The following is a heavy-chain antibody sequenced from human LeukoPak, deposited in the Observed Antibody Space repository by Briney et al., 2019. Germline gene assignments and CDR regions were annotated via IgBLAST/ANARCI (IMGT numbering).Heavy chain of an antibody. CDR3: ARAIVVVPAARDAMVDYYYYGMDV. V-gene: IGHV1-69*04. CDR1: GGTFSSYA. J-gene: IGHJ6*02. CDR2: IIPIFGIA. D-gene: IGHD2-2*01. Sequence: GASVKVSCKASGGTFSSYAISWVRQAPGQGLEWMGRIIPIFGIANYAQKFQGRVTITADKSTSTAYMQLSSLRSEDTAVYYCARAIVVVPAARDAMVDYYYYGMDVRGQGTTVTVPS.